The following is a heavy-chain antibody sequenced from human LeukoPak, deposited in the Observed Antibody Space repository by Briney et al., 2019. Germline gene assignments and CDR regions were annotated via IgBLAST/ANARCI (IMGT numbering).Heavy chain of an antibody. CDR3: ARARVYSSGFSAFDI. J-gene: IGHJ3*02. Sequence: GGSLRLSCAASGFTFSSYAMHWVRQAPGKGLEWVAVISYDGSNKYYADSVKGRFTISRDNSKNTLYLQMNSLRAEDTAVYYCARARVYSSGFSAFDIWGQGTMVTVSS. CDR2: ISYDGSNK. V-gene: IGHV3-30-3*01. D-gene: IGHD6-19*01. CDR1: GFTFSSYA.